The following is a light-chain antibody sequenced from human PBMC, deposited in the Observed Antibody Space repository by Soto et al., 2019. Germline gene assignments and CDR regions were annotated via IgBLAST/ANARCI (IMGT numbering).Light chain of an antibody. CDR2: EGS. J-gene: IGLJ2*01. V-gene: IGLV2-23*01. CDR1: SSDVGSYNL. Sequence: QSALTQPASVSGSPGQSITISCTGTSSDVGSYNLVSWYQQHPGKAPKLMIYEGSKRPSGVSNRFSGSKSGNTASLTISGLQAEEESDYYCCSYAGSRNVVFGGGTQLTGL. CDR3: CSYAGSRNVV.